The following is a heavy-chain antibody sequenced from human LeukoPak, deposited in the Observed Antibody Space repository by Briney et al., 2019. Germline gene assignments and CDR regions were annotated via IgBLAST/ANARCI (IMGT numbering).Heavy chain of an antibody. Sequence: SETLSLTCAVYGGSFSGYYWSWIRQPPGKGLEWIGEINHSGSTNYNPSLKSRVTISVDTSKNQFSLKLSSVTAADTAVYYCARGPVGGMAGTVVYYFDYWGQGTLVTVSS. V-gene: IGHV4-34*01. J-gene: IGHJ4*02. CDR2: INHSGST. CDR1: GGSFSGYY. D-gene: IGHD6-19*01. CDR3: ARGPVGGMAGTVVYYFDY.